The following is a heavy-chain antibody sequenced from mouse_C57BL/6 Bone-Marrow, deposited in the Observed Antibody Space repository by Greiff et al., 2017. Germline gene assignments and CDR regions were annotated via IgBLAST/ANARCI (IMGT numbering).Heavy chain of an antibody. CDR2: INPSSGYT. J-gene: IGHJ3*01. V-gene: IGHV1-7*01. CDR3: ARSSLAWFAY. D-gene: IGHD4-1*01. Sequence: VQLQESGADLAKPGASVKLSCKASGYTFTSYWMHWVQQRPGQGLEWIGYINPSSGYTKYNQKFKDKATLAADKSSITADMQLSSLTYEDSSVYDRARSSLAWFAYWGQGTLVTVSA. CDR1: GYTFTSYW.